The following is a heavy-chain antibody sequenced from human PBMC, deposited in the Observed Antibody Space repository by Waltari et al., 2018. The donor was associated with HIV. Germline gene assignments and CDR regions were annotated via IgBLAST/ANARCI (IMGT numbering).Heavy chain of an antibody. CDR3: ARQRGNTMGYYYGMDV. Sequence: EVQLVQSAAEVKKPGEPLQISCKGSGYTFTSYWIGWVRKMPGKGLGWMGIISPGDWYTGYSPSLQGQVTIYADKAISTAYLQWSILKASDTAMYYCARQRGNTMGYYYGMDVWGQGTTVTVSS. D-gene: IGHD3-3*01. CDR2: ISPGDWYT. CDR1: GYTFTSYW. V-gene: IGHV5-51*01. J-gene: IGHJ6*02.